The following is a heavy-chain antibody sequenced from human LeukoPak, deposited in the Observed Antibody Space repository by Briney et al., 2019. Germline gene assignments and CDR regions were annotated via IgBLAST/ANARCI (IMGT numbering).Heavy chain of an antibody. CDR2: ISAYNGNT. J-gene: IGHJ5*02. V-gene: IGHV1-18*01. CDR1: GYSFTSYG. Sequence: ASVKVSCKGSGYSFTSYGISWVRQAPGQGLEWMGWISAYNGNTNYAQKLQGRVTMTTDTSTSTAYMELRSLRSEDTAIYYCARDNSVGDNAWWFDPWGQGTLVTVSS. CDR3: ARDNSVGDNAWWFDP. D-gene: IGHD1-26*01.